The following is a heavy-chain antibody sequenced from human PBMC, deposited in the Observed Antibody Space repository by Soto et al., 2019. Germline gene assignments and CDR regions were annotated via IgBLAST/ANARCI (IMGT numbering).Heavy chain of an antibody. CDR2: ISSSGST. D-gene: IGHD2-21*02. CDR1: GDSIGGVGY. Sequence: KPSETLSLTCTVSGDSIGGVGYGSSIRQFPGRGLEWIGCISSSGSTYYNPALNNRISLSLDTSQNQFSLKLLSVTAADTAIYYCARSGVTGIVIPSHWFDPWGQGTLVTVSS. J-gene: IGHJ5*02. CDR3: ARSGVTGIVIPSHWFDP. V-gene: IGHV4-31*03.